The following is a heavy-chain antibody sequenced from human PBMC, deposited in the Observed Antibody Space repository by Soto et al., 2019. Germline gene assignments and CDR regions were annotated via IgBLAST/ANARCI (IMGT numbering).Heavy chain of an antibody. V-gene: IGHV4-4*02. Sequence: QEQLQQSGPGLVKPSETLSLTCAVSGGSISNNNWWSWVRQPPGKGLEWIGEIYHSGRTNYNPSLMSRVSISADKYTNHFSLNLNSVTAADTAIYYCARGGSGYDWFDSWGQGTLVTVSS. CDR1: GGSISNNNW. J-gene: IGHJ5*01. CDR3: ARGGSGYDWFDS. CDR2: IYHSGRT. D-gene: IGHD5-12*01.